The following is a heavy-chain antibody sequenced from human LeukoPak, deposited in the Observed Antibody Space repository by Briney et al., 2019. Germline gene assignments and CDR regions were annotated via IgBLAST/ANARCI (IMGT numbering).Heavy chain of an antibody. CDR3: AVSLMDYSNYYFDY. V-gene: IGHV3-48*01. CDR2: ISSSSSTI. D-gene: IGHD4-11*01. CDR1: GFTFSSYS. Sequence: GRSLRLSCAASGFTFSSYSMYWVRQAPGKGLEWVSYISSSSSTIYYADSVKGRFTISRDNAKNSLYLQMNSLRAEDTAVYYCAVSLMDYSNYYFDYWGQGTLVTVSS. J-gene: IGHJ4*02.